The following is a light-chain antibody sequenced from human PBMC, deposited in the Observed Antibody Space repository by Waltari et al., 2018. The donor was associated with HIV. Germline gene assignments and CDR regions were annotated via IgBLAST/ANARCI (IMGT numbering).Light chain of an antibody. V-gene: IGLV1-40*01. Sequence: QSVLTQPPSVSGAPGQRVTISCTGSSSHLGARPRFALHWYQQLPGTAPKPLIYGNNNRPSGVPDRFSGSKSGASASLAITGLQAEDEADYYCQSYDTSLSGSVFGGGTKLTVL. CDR2: GNN. J-gene: IGLJ3*02. CDR3: QSYDTSLSGSV. CDR1: SSHLGARPRFA.